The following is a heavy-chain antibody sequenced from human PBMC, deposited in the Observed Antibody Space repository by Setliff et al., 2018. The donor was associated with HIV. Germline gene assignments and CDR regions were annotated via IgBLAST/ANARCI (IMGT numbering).Heavy chain of an antibody. D-gene: IGHD3-10*01. V-gene: IGHV4-28*03. J-gene: IGHJ2*01. Sequence: SETLSLTCDVSTYSISSVHSWGWIRQPPGKGLEWIGYIYYSGNTNYNPSLKSRVTISVDTSKNQFSLKLSSVTAADTAVYYCARDQRLQGVQPPYWYFDLWGRGTLVTVSS. CDR1: TYSISSVHS. CDR2: IYYSGNT. CDR3: ARDQRLQGVQPPYWYFDL.